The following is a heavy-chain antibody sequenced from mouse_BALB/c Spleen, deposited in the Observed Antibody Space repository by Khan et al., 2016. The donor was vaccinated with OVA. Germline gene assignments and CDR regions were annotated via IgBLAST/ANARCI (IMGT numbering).Heavy chain of an antibody. D-gene: IGHD1-1*01. CDR1: GFTFSTYG. Sequence: EVQLVESGGDLVKPGGSLKLSCAASGFTFSTYGMSWVRQTPDKRLEWVATVSTGGSYTYYPDSVKGRFTISRDNAKNTLYLQMSSLKSEATAMFYCTRLAYYYDSEGFAYWGQGTLVTVSA. CDR3: TRLAYYYDSEGFAY. J-gene: IGHJ3*01. CDR2: VSTGGSYT. V-gene: IGHV5-6*01.